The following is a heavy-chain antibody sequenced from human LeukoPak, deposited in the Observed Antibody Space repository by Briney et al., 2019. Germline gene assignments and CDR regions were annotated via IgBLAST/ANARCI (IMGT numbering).Heavy chain of an antibody. J-gene: IGHJ4*02. D-gene: IGHD1-14*01. V-gene: IGHV3-74*01. CDR2: INPGGSSI. CDR3: ARSNQADDY. Sequence: PGGSLRLSCAASGFTFSSYWMHWVRQVPGKGLVWVARINPGGSSITYADSVKGRFTISRDNAKNTLYLQMDSLRAEDTGVYYCARSNQADDYWGRGTLVTVPS. CDR1: GFTFSSYW.